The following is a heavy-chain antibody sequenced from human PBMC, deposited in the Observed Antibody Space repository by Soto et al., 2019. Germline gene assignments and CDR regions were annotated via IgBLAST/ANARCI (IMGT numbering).Heavy chain of an antibody. J-gene: IGHJ5*02. V-gene: IGHV4-61*08. CDR3: ARSLGYCSGGSCYPIPWFDP. D-gene: IGHD2-15*01. CDR1: GGSISSGGYY. CDR2: IYYSGST. Sequence: SETLSLTCTVSGGSISSGGYYWSWIRQHPGKGLEWIGYIYYSGSTNYNPSLKSRVTISVDTSKNQFSLKLSSVTAADTAVYYCARSLGYCSGGSCYPIPWFDPWGQGALVTVSS.